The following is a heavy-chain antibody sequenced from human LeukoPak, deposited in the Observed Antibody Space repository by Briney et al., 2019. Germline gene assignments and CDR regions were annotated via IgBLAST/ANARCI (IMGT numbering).Heavy chain of an antibody. Sequence: ASVKVSCKASGYTFTGYYMHWVRQAPGQGLEWMGWINPNSGGTNYAQKLQGRVTMTTDTSTSTAYMELRSLRSDDTAVYYCARDPLIIAAAGIYDSYMDVWGKGTTVTVSS. V-gene: IGHV1-2*02. CDR2: INPNSGGT. CDR3: ARDPLIIAAAGIYDSYMDV. D-gene: IGHD6-13*01. CDR1: GYTFTGYY. J-gene: IGHJ6*03.